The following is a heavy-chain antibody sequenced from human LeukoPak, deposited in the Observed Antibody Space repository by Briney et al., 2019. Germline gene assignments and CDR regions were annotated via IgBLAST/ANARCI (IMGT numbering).Heavy chain of an antibody. V-gene: IGHV3-30*04. CDR3: ARVTGTYYNYYGMDV. CDR2: ISYDGSNK. J-gene: IGHJ6*02. Sequence: PGRSLRLSCAASGFTFSSYAMHWVRQAPGKGLEWVAVISYDGSNKYYADSVKGRFTISRDNSKNTLYLQMNSLRAEDTAVYYCARVTGTYYNYYGMDVWGQGTTVTVSS. D-gene: IGHD1-20*01. CDR1: GFTFSSYA.